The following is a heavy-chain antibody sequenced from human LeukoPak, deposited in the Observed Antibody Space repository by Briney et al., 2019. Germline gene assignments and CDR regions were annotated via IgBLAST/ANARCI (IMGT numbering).Heavy chain of an antibody. CDR2: INPNSGGT. CDR3: ARENEVITMIVVATFDS. Sequence: ASVKVSCKASGYTFTGYYMHWLRQAPGQGLEWMGWINPNSGGTNYAQKFQGRVTMTRDTSISTAYMELSRLRPDDTAVYYCARENEVITMIVVATFDSWGQGTLVTVSS. CDR1: GYTFTGYY. J-gene: IGHJ4*02. V-gene: IGHV1-2*02. D-gene: IGHD3-22*01.